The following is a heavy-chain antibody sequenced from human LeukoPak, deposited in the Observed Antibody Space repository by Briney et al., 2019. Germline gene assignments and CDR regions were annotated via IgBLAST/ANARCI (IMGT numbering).Heavy chain of an antibody. CDR3: ARDRGYCDGGSCYSFGF. J-gene: IGHJ4*02. D-gene: IGHD2-15*01. CDR1: GGSIYTSNW. V-gene: IGHV4-4*02. CDR2: VYHSGST. Sequence: PSGTLSLTCGVSGGSIYTSNWWTWVRQPPGKGLEWIGEVYHSGSTRYSPSLKSRVTMLVDKSKNQFFLRLNSVTAADTAVYYCARDRGYCDGGSCYSFGFWGQGTLVTVSS.